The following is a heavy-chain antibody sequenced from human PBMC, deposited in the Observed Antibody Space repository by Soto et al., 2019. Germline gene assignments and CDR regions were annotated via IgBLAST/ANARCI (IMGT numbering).Heavy chain of an antibody. V-gene: IGHV4-30-4*01. Sequence: SETLCLTDTISGASISSPHYYSAWIRQPTKKGLEWVGYIYYTGNNFYNPALKSRVAMSVDPSTNQISLKLASVTDEDTAVFFFSSGRKHTSSLHRLGSPF. J-gene: IGHJ3*01. CDR1: GASISSPHYY. D-gene: IGHD2-21*01. CDR2: IYYTGNN. CDR3: SSGRKHTSSLHRLGSPF.